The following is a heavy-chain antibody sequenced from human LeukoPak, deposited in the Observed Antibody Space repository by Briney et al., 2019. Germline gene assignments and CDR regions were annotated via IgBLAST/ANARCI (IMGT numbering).Heavy chain of an antibody. CDR2: INPNSGGT. D-gene: IGHD1-26*01. CDR1: GGTFSSYA. Sequence: ASVKVSCKASGGTFSSYAISWVRQAPGQGLEWMGWINPNSGGTNYAQKFQGRVTMTRDTSISTAYMELGRLRSDDTAVYYCAREGGSGSYGYWGQGTLVTVSS. V-gene: IGHV1-2*02. J-gene: IGHJ4*02. CDR3: AREGGSGSYGY.